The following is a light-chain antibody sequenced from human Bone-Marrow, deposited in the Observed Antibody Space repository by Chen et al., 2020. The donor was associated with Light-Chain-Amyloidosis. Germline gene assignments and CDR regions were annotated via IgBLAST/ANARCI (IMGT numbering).Light chain of an antibody. CDR2: VVS. CDR1: SSDVGNYDY. V-gene: IGLV2-14*01. J-gene: IGLJ3*02. CDR3: SSYTSNNTWV. Sequence: SALPPPASVPGSPGQLTTLSCPGTSSDVGNYDYVSWYQQHPGNAPKVIIYVVSYRPSGVSNRFSGSKSGNTASLTISGLQAEDEAHYYCSSYTSNNTWVFGGGTKLTV.